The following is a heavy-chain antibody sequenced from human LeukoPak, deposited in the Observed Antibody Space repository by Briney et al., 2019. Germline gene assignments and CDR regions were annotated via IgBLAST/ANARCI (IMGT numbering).Heavy chain of an antibody. J-gene: IGHJ4*02. CDR2: ISHDLTYQ. V-gene: IGHV3-30*03. CDR1: GFIFTAYG. CDR3: ARDVNNYFDY. Sequence: GGSLRLSCAASGFIFTAYGMHWVRQAPGKGLEWVAVISHDLTYQAYADSVKGRFTISRDDSKNTLYVQMNSLRTEDTAFYYCARDVNNYFDYWGLGTLVTVSS.